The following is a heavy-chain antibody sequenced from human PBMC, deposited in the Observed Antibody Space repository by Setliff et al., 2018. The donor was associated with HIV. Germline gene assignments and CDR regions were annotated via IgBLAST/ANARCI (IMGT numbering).Heavy chain of an antibody. J-gene: IGHJ4*02. CDR1: GYSFNDYW. CDR3: ARRSRYSGSFLTPYYFDS. CDR2: IYPADSET. V-gene: IGHV5-51*01. Sequence: GESLKIYCKGSGYSFNDYWIGWVRQMPGKGLEWMVIIYPADSETRYNPSFQGQVTISADKSISTAYLQWTSVKASDTAMYYCARRSRYSGSFLTPYYFDSWGQGALVTVSS. D-gene: IGHD1-26*01.